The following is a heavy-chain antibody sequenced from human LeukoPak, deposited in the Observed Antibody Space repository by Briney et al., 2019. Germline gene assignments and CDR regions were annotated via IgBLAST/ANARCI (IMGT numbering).Heavy chain of an antibody. V-gene: IGHV3-15*01. Sequence: GGSLRLSCAASGFTFSNAWMSWVRQAPGEGLEWVGRIKSKTDGGTTDYAAPVKGRFTISRDDSKNTLYLQMNSLKTEDTAVYYCTVGRRLLWFGEGMDVWGQGTTVTVSS. D-gene: IGHD3-10*01. CDR2: IKSKTDGGTT. J-gene: IGHJ6*02. CDR3: TVGRRLLWFGEGMDV. CDR1: GFTFSNAW.